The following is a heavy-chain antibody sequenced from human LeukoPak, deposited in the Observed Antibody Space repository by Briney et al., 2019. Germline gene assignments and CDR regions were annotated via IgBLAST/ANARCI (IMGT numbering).Heavy chain of an antibody. D-gene: IGHD3-10*02. J-gene: IGHJ6*03. CDR3: ARGASVRGVIKGYYYMDV. CDR2: INPNSGGT. V-gene: IGHV1-2*02. Sequence: ASVKVSCKASGYTFTGYYMHWVRQAPGQGLEWMGWINPNSGGTNYAQKFQGRVTMTRDTSISTAYMELSRLRSDDTAVYYCARGASVRGVIKGYYYMDVWGKGTTVTISS. CDR1: GYTFTGYY.